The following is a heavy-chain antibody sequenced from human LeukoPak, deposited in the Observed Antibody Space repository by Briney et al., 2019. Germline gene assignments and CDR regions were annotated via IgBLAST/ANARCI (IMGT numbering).Heavy chain of an antibody. CDR2: ISYDGSNK. V-gene: IGHV3-30-3*01. CDR3: ARGRGRFSEWLLTDY. J-gene: IGHJ4*02. Sequence: PGRSLRLSCAASGFTFSSYAMHWVRQAPGKGLEWVAVISYDGSNKYYADSVKGRFTISRDNSKNTLYLQMNSLRAEDTAVYYCARGRGRFSEWLLTDYWGQGTLVTVSS. CDR1: GFTFSSYA. D-gene: IGHD3-3*01.